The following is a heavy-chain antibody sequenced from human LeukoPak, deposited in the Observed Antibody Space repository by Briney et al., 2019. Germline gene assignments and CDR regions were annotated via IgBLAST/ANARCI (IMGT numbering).Heavy chain of an antibody. CDR2: INPNSGGT. J-gene: IGHJ6*03. V-gene: IGHV1-2*02. D-gene: IGHD3-3*01. CDR3: ARDAIFGVVISYYYYYMDV. Sequence: ASVKVSCKASGYTFTGYYMHWVRQAPGQGLEWMGWINPNSGGTSYAQKFQGRVTMTRDTSISTAYMELSRLRSDDTAVYYCARDAIFGVVISYYYYYMDVWGKGTTVTVSS. CDR1: GYTFTGYY.